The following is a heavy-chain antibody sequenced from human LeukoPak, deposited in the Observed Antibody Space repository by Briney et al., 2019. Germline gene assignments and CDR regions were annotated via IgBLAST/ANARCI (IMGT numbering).Heavy chain of an antibody. Sequence: PGGSLRLSCAVSGFTFSGLSMSWVRQAPGKGLEWVAKMNEYGSEIFYVDSVKGRFTISRDNAKNSLYLQMNRLRAEDTAVYYCAKDPYSGYVYYFDYWGQGTLVTVSS. D-gene: IGHD5-12*01. CDR2: MNEYGSEI. J-gene: IGHJ4*02. CDR3: AKDPYSGYVYYFDY. V-gene: IGHV3-7*01. CDR1: GFTFSGLS.